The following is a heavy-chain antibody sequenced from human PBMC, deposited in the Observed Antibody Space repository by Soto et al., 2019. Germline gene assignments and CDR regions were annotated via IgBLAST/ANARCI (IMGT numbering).Heavy chain of an antibody. D-gene: IGHD7-27*01. Sequence: QVQLVQSGAEVKKPGSSVKVSCKASGGTFSSYAISWVRQAPGQGLEWMGGIIPIFGTANYAQKFQGRATITADESTSTDYMELSSLRSEDTAVYYCASAPSRYYYYGMDVWGQGTTVTVSS. CDR3: ASAPSRYYYYGMDV. V-gene: IGHV1-69*12. CDR1: GGTFSSYA. J-gene: IGHJ6*02. CDR2: IIPIFGTA.